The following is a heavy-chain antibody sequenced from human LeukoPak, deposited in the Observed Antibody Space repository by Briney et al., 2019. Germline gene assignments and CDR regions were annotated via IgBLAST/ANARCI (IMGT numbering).Heavy chain of an antibody. D-gene: IGHD3-3*01. CDR3: AKDKGDFWSGHHY. Sequence: PGGSLRLSCGASGFTFSNYAMRRLRQAPGKGLAWVSSITGSGGSTYYADSVKGRFTISRDNSKNTLYLQMSSLRAEDTAVYYCAKDKGDFWSGHHYWGQGTLVTVSS. V-gene: IGHV3-23*01. CDR2: ITGSGGST. J-gene: IGHJ4*02. CDR1: GFTFSNYA.